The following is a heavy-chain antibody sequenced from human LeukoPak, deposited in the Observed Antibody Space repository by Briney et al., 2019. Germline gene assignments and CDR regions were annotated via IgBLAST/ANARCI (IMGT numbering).Heavy chain of an antibody. J-gene: IGHJ5*02. CDR2: INQDGTEK. CDR1: GFTFTTYW. CDR3: AREGSGSYYNWLDP. Sequence: GGSLRLSCAASGFTFTTYWMSWVRQLPGKGLEWVANINQDGTEKYYVDSVKGRFTISRDNAKNSLDLQMNSLRVEDTGVYYCAREGSGSYYNWLDPWGQGIVVAVSS. V-gene: IGHV3-7*01. D-gene: IGHD3-10*01.